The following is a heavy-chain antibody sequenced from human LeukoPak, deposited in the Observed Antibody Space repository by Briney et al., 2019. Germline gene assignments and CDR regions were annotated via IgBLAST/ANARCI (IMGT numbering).Heavy chain of an antibody. D-gene: IGHD6-19*01. CDR2: ISSSGSTI. CDR3: ARDPYSSGWFDY. J-gene: IGHJ4*02. CDR1: GFTFSSYE. V-gene: IGHV3-48*03. Sequence: GGSLRLTCAASGFTFSSYEMNWVRQAPGKGLEWVSYISSSGSTIYYADSVKGRFTISRDNAKNSLYLQMNSLRAEDTAVYYCARDPYSSGWFDYWGQGTLVTVSS.